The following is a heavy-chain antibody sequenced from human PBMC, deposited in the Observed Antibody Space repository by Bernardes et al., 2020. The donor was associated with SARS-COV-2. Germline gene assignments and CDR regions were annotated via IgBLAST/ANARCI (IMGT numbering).Heavy chain of an antibody. Sequence: GGSLILSCTTSGFTFRSSAMNWVRQAPGQGLEWVSGVSGSGDSTHYADSVKGRFSISRDNSKNTLFLLMNSLRAEDTAVYFCAKANYREYQLLSSDYWGQGTLVTVSS. CDR3: AKANYREYQLLSSDY. CDR2: VSGSGDST. D-gene: IGHD2-2*01. J-gene: IGHJ4*02. V-gene: IGHV3-23*01. CDR1: GFTFRSSA.